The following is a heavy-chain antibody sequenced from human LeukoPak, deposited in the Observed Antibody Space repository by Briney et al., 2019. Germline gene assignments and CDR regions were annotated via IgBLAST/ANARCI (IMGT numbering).Heavy chain of an antibody. Sequence: ASVKVSCKASGGTFSSYAISWVRQAPGQGLEWMGGIIPIFGTANYAQKFQGRVTITTDESTSTAYMELSSLRSEDTAVYYCATSITIFGVVTNPHSDYWGQGTLVTVSS. CDR3: ATSITIFGVVTNPHSDY. CDR1: GGTFSSYA. V-gene: IGHV1-69*05. D-gene: IGHD3-3*01. J-gene: IGHJ4*02. CDR2: IIPIFGTA.